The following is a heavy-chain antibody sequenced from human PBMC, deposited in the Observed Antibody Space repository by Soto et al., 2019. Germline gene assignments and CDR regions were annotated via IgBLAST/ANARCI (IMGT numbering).Heavy chain of an antibody. Sequence: QVQLVESGGGLVKPGGSLRLSCAASGFNFSDHYMSWIRQAPGKGLEWVSYISSSDNTIYYADSVKGRFTISRDNAKNSLYLQMNSLRAEDTAVYYCAAPTVFWSGYCNYWGQGTLVTVSS. V-gene: IGHV3-11*01. CDR1: GFNFSDHY. CDR3: AAPTVFWSGYCNY. J-gene: IGHJ4*02. D-gene: IGHD3-3*01. CDR2: ISSSDNTI.